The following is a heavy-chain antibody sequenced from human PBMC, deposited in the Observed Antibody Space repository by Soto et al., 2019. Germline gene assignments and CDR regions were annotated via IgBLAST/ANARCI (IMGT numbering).Heavy chain of an antibody. J-gene: IGHJ6*02. CDR1: GGTFSSYT. CDR2: IIPILGIA. V-gene: IGHV1-69*02. Sequence: QVQLVQSGAEVKKPGSSVKVSCKASGGTFSSYTISWVRQAPGQGLEWMGRIIPILGIANYAQKFQDRVTITADKSTSTAYMELSSLRSEDTAVYYCARRGAGYSSSWYREDGMDVWGQGTTVTVSS. D-gene: IGHD6-13*01. CDR3: ARRGAGYSSSWYREDGMDV.